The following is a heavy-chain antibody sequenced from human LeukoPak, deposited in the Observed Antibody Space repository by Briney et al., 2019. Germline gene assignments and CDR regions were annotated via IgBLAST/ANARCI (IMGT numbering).Heavy chain of an antibody. CDR2: IIPIFGTA. CDR3: ARSVGMVRVNWFDP. D-gene: IGHD3-10*01. V-gene: IGHV1-69*13. CDR1: GGTFSSYA. Sequence: SVKLSCKASGGTFSSYAISWVRQAPGQGLEWMGGIIPIFGTANYAQKFQGRVTITADESTSTAYMELSSLRSEDTAVYYCARSVGMVRVNWFDPWGQGTLVTVSS. J-gene: IGHJ5*02.